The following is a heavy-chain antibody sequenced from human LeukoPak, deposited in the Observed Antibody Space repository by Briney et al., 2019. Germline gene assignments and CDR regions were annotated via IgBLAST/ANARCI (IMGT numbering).Heavy chain of an antibody. CDR3: ATGSDRYCSSTSCTPGNWFDL. CDR1: GGSISSHY. J-gene: IGHJ5*02. D-gene: IGHD2-2*01. CDR2: IYYSGST. V-gene: IGHV4-59*11. Sequence: SETLSLTCTVSGGSISSHYWSWIRQPPGKGLEWIGYIYYSGSTNYNPSLKSRVTISVDTSKNQFSLKLSSVTAADTAVYYCATGSDRYCSSTSCTPGNWFDLWGQGTLVTVSS.